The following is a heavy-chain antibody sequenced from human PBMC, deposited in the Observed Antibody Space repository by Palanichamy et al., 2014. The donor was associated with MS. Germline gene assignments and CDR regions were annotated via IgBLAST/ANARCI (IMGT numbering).Heavy chain of an antibody. J-gene: IGHJ2*01. V-gene: IGHV4-38-2*02. Sequence: VQLQESGPGLVKPSRPCPSPALSLVTPSAVVTTGAGSGSPQGRGVEWIGSIYHSGSTYYNPSLKSRVTISVDTSKNQFSLKLSSVTAADTAVYYCARISNQNLAHYWYFDLWGRGTLVTVSS. D-gene: IGHD1-14*01. CDR1: VTPSAVVTT. CDR3: ARISNQNLAHYWYFDL. CDR2: IYHSGST.